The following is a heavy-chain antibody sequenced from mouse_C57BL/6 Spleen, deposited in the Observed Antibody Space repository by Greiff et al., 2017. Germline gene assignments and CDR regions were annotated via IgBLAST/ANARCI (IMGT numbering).Heavy chain of an antibody. CDR3: ASPYPYYFDY. V-gene: IGHV1-82*01. D-gene: IGHD5-1-1*01. Sequence: VQVVESGPELVKPGASVKISCKASGYAFSSSWMNWVKQRPGKGLEWIGRIYPGDGDTNYNGKLKGKATLTADKSSSTAYMQLSSLTSEDYAVYFCASPYPYYFDYWGQGTTLTVSS. J-gene: IGHJ2*01. CDR2: IYPGDGDT. CDR1: GYAFSSSW.